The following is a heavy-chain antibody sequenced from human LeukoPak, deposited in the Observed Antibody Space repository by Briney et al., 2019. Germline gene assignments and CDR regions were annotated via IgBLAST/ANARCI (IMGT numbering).Heavy chain of an antibody. D-gene: IGHD6-13*01. V-gene: IGHV4-34*01. J-gene: IGHJ4*02. CDR2: INHSGST. CDR3: ARQLEQQAYYDY. Sequence: SETLSLTCAVYGGSFSGYYWSWIRQPPGKGLEWIGEINHSGSTNYNPSLKSRVTISVDTSKNQFSLKLSSVTAADTAVYYCARQLEQQAYYDYWGQGTLDTVSS. CDR1: GGSFSGYY.